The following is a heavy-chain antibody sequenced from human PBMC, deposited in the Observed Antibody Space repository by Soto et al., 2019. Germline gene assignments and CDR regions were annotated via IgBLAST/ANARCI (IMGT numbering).Heavy chain of an antibody. CDR3: ARGTPVYGTDV. Sequence: QVQLVESGGGVVQPGRSLRLSCAASGFTFSSYGMHWVRQAPGTGLEWVAVIWYDGSNKYYADSVKGRFTISRDNSKNTLYLQMNSLRAEDTAVYYCARGTPVYGTDVWAQVPTVTVSS. CDR2: IWYDGSNK. V-gene: IGHV3-33*01. J-gene: IGHJ6*02. CDR1: GFTFSSYG.